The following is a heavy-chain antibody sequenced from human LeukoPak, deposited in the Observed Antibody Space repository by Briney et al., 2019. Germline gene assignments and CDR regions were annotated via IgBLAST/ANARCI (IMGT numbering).Heavy chain of an antibody. CDR2: MRGSGGST. D-gene: IGHD2-21*01. V-gene: IGHV3-23*01. CDR1: GFTSSSYA. Sequence: RGSLRLSCAASGFTSSSYAMSWVRQAPGKGLEWVAAMRGSGGSTYYADSVKGRFTISRDNSKNTLYLQMNSLRAEDTAVYYCATLFKGFDYWGQGTLVTVSS. J-gene: IGHJ4*02. CDR3: ATLFKGFDY.